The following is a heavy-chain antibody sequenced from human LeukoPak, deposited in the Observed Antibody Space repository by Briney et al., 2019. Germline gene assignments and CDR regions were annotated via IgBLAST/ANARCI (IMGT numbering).Heavy chain of an antibody. V-gene: IGHV3-48*03. J-gene: IGHJ4*01. CDR3: ARWSAFDY. D-gene: IGHD6-25*01. CDR2: VSSSGRSI. CDR1: GFSFRSYE. Sequence: PGGSLRLSCTASGFSFRSYEMNWVRQAPGRGLEWISYVSSSGRSIYYADSVKGRFTISRDNAKNSLYLQMNSLRAEDTAVYYCARWSAFDYWGQGTLVTVSS.